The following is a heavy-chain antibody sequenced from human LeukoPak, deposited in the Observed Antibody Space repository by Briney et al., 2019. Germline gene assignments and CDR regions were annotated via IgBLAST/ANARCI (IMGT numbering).Heavy chain of an antibody. V-gene: IGHV1-46*01. D-gene: IGHD3-10*01. CDR1: GYIFTNYY. J-gene: IGHJ4*02. Sequence: ASVKVSCKASGYIFTNYYMHWVRQAPGQGLEWMGTVNPSGGSTTYAQKFQGRVTMTRDTSTSTVYMELSSLRSEDTAVYYCARDHGSAYYRAPRHWGQGTLVTVSS. CDR3: ARDHGSAYYRAPRH. CDR2: VNPSGGST.